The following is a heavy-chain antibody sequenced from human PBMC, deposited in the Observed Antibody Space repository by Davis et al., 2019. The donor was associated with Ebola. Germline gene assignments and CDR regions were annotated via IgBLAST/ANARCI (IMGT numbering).Heavy chain of an antibody. D-gene: IGHD2-15*01. CDR1: GFASGPSR. CDR2: FKNDGSST. J-gene: IGHJ6*04. Sequence: HTSGTLSLSCTASGFASGPSRLPWVRCENWTGLVWVGRFKNDGSSTTYADSVKGRFTISRDNAKNTLYLQMNSLRAEDTAVYYCARDLGYCSGGSCLTYYYYGMDVWGKGTTVTVSS. V-gene: IGHV3-74*01. CDR3: ARDLGYCSGGSCLTYYYYGMDV.